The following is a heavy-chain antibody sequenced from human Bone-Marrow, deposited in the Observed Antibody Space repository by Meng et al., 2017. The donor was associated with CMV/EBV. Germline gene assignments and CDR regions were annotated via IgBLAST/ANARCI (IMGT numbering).Heavy chain of an antibody. CDR1: GGSISSSSYY. Sequence: GSLRLSCTVSGGSISSSSYYWGWIRQPPGKGLEWIGSIYYSGSTYYNPSLKSRVTISVDTSKNQFSLQLNSVTPEDTAVYYCARERFDHGSGSYGYYYYGMDVWGQGTTVTVSS. CDR2: IYYSGST. D-gene: IGHD3-10*01. V-gene: IGHV4-39*07. CDR3: ARERFDHGSGSYGYYYYGMDV. J-gene: IGHJ6*02.